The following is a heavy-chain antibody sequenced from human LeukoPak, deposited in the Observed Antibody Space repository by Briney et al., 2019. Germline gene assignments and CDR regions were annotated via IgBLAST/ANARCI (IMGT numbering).Heavy chain of an antibody. J-gene: IGHJ3*02. CDR1: GGSISSGDYY. Sequence: SETLSLTCTVSGGSISSGDYYWSWIRQPPGKGLEWIGYIYYSGSTYYNPSLKSRVTISVDTSKNQFSLKLSSVTAADTAVYYCAREVSVPYYDFWSGYSAFDIWGRGTMVTVSS. CDR2: IYYSGST. CDR3: AREVSVPYYDFWSGYSAFDI. V-gene: IGHV4-30-4*01. D-gene: IGHD3-3*01.